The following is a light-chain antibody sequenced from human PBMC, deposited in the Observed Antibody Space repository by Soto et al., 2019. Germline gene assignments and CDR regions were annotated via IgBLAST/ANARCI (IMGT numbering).Light chain of an antibody. J-gene: IGKJ2*01. CDR1: QSVSSSY. CDR2: GAS. CDR3: QQYGRSPYT. V-gene: IGKV3-20*01. Sequence: EIVLTQSPGTLSLSPGERVTISCRASQSVSSSYLAWYQQKPGKAPRLLIYGASSWATGIPERFSGSGSGTDFTLTISSLEPEDFAVYYCQQYGRSPYTFGQGTKLEIK.